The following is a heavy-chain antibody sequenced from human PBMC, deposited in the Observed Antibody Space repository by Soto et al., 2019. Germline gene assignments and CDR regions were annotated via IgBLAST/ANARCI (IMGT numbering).Heavy chain of an antibody. D-gene: IGHD3-10*01. CDR3: ATVVDYGSGSYFAFDY. CDR2: FDPEDGET. J-gene: IGHJ4*02. Sequence: ASVKVSSKDCGYTLTELSMQWVRQAPGNGLEWMGGFDPEDGETIYAQKFQGRVTMTEDTSTDTAYMELSSLRSEDTAVYYCATVVDYGSGSYFAFDYWGQGTLVTVSS. CDR1: GYTLTELS. V-gene: IGHV1-24*01.